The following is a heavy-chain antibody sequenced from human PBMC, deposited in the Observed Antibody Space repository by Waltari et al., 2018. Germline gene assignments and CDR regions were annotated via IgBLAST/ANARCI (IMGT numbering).Heavy chain of an antibody. J-gene: IGHJ3*02. D-gene: IGHD4-17*01. CDR1: VFTFSSYS. Sequence: EVQLVESGGGLVKPGGSLRLSCAASVFTFSSYSMNWVRQAPGKGLEWVSSISSSSSYIYYADSVKGRFTISRDNAKNSLYLQMNSLRAEDTAVYYCARDGDGYAFDIWGQGTMVTVSS. CDR3: ARDGDGYAFDI. CDR2: ISSSSSYI. V-gene: IGHV3-21*01.